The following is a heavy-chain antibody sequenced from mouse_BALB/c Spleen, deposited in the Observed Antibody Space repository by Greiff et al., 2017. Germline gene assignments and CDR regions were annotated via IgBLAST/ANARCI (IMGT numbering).Heavy chain of an antibody. J-gene: IGHJ4*01. D-gene: IGHD2-10*02. Sequence: QVQLQQPGAELVKPGASVKLSCKASGYTFTSYWMHWVKQRPGQGLEWIGEIDPSDSYTNYNQKFKGKATLTVDKSSSTAYMQLSSLTSEDSAVYYCARGGEYGNTGAMDYWGQGTSVTVSS. V-gene: IGHV1-69*02. CDR2: IDPSDSYT. CDR1: GYTFTSYW. CDR3: ARGGEYGNTGAMDY.